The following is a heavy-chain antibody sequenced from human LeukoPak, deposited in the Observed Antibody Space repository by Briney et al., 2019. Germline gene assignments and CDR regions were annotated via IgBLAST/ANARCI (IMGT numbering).Heavy chain of an antibody. J-gene: IGHJ3*01. Sequence: GGSLRLSCAASGFIFSSYWMHWVRQTPGKGLVWVSRINSGGSGTSYADSVEGRFTISRDNAKNTLYLQMSSLRVEDTAVYYCTREGGNPDAFDVWGQGTMVTVSS. V-gene: IGHV3-74*01. CDR2: INSGGSGT. CDR1: GFIFSSYW. D-gene: IGHD4-23*01. CDR3: TREGGNPDAFDV.